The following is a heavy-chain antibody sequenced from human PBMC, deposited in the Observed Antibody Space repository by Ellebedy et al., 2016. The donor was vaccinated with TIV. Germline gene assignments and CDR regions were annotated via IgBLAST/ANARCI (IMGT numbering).Heavy chain of an antibody. CDR1: AYIFTAYG. Sequence: ASVKVSCXASAYIFTAYGISWARQAPGQGLEWMGWIGGYNGETKYAQNFEGRVTMTSDTSTSTAYMELRSLGSDDTAVYYCARDRDSNYGDYWGQGTLVTVSS. D-gene: IGHD4-11*01. V-gene: IGHV1-18*01. CDR2: IGGYNGET. J-gene: IGHJ4*02. CDR3: ARDRDSNYGDY.